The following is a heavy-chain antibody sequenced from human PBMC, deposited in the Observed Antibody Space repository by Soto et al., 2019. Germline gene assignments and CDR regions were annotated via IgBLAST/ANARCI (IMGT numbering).Heavy chain of an antibody. Sequence: QVQLQESGPGLVKPSGTLSLTCAVSGVSISSHDWWTWVRQPPGKGLEWIGESHESGNTNYNSSLESRVTISLDKSKNQFSLTLTSVTVADTAVYYCATRDRGRLYWGQGTLVTVSS. J-gene: IGHJ4*02. CDR1: GVSISSHDW. V-gene: IGHV4-4*02. D-gene: IGHD2-15*01. CDR2: SHESGNT. CDR3: ATRDRGRLY.